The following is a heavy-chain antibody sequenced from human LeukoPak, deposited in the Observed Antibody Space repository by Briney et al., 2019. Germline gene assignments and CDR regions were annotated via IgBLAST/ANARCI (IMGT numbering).Heavy chain of an antibody. J-gene: IGHJ6*04. V-gene: IGHV3-7*01. CDR1: GFTFSSYW. Sequence: GGSLRLSCAASGFTFSSYWMSWVRQAPGKGLEWVANIKQDGSEKYYVDSVKGRFTISRDNAKNSLYLQMNSLRAEDTAVYYCARDRSSSGWYDYYYGMDVWGKGTTVTVSS. CDR3: ARDRSSSGWYDYYYGMDV. CDR2: IKQDGSEK. D-gene: IGHD6-19*01.